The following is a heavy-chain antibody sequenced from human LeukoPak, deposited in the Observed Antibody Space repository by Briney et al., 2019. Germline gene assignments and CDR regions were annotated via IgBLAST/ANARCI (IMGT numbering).Heavy chain of an antibody. CDR3: ANAQLHP. Sequence: GGSLRLSCAASGFTLSSYGMHWVRQAPGKGLEWVAFIRYDGSNKYYVDSVKGRFTISRDNSKNTLYLQMNSLRAEDTAVYYCANAQLHPWGQGTLVTVSS. D-gene: IGHD2-2*01. V-gene: IGHV3-30*02. CDR1: GFTLSSYG. J-gene: IGHJ5*02. CDR2: IRYDGSNK.